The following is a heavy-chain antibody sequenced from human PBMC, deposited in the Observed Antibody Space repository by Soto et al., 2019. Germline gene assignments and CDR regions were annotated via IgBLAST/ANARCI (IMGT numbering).Heavy chain of an antibody. CDR3: ATFSVPWFSPGSMVTSAFDI. CDR1: GYTLTELS. CDR2: FDPEDGET. Sequence: EASVKVSCKVSGYTLTELSMHWVRQAPGKGLEWMGGFDPEDGETIYAQKFQGRVTMTEDTSTDTAYMELSSLRSEDTAVYYCATFSVPWFSPGSMVTSAFDIWGQGTMVTVSS. D-gene: IGHD5-18*01. J-gene: IGHJ3*02. V-gene: IGHV1-24*01.